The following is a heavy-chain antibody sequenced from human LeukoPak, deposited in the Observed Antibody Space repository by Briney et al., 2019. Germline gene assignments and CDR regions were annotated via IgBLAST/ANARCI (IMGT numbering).Heavy chain of an antibody. CDR3: ARVAAAGMGFDY. CDR2: IYYSGST. D-gene: IGHD6-13*01. CDR1: GGSISSYY. J-gene: IGHJ4*02. Sequence: SETLSLTCTVSGGSISSYYWSWIRQPPGKGLEWIGYIYYSGSTNYNPSLKSRVTISVDTSKNQFSLKLSSVTAADTAVYYCARVAAAGMGFDYWGQGTLVTVSS. V-gene: IGHV4-59*01.